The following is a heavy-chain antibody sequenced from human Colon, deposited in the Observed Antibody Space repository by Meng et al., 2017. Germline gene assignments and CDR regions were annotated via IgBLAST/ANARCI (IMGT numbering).Heavy chain of an antibody. Sequence: QVQLQQWGAGLLKPSETLSLTCAVYGGSFSGYYWSWIRQPPGKGLEWIGDINHSGSTNYNPSLKSRVTISVGTSKNQFSLKLSSVTAADTAVYYCARAGLGNWFDPWGQGTLVTVSS. CDR3: ARAGLGNWFDP. CDR2: INHSGST. D-gene: IGHD6-19*01. CDR1: GGSFSGYY. J-gene: IGHJ5*02. V-gene: IGHV4-34*01.